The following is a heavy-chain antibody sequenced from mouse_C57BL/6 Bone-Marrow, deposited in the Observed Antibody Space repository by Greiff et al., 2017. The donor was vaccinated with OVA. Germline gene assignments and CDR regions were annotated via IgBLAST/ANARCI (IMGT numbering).Heavy chain of an antibody. CDR3: ARTRDYDGYYFDY. D-gene: IGHD2-4*01. V-gene: IGHV5-6*01. Sequence: EVQGVESGGDLVKPGGSLKLSCAASGFTFSSYGMSWVRQTPDKRLEWVATISSGGSYTYYPDSVKGRFTISRDNAKNTLYLQMSSLKSEDTAMYYCARTRDYDGYYFDYWGQGTTLTVSS. J-gene: IGHJ2*01. CDR1: GFTFSSYG. CDR2: ISSGGSYT.